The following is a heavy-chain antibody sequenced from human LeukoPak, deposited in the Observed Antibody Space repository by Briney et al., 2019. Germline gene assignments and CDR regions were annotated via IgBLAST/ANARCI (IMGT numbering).Heavy chain of an antibody. CDR1: GYTFTSYY. J-gene: IGHJ4*02. D-gene: IGHD1-26*01. CDR3: ARGDSGSSYRLFYFDF. Sequence: ASVKVSCKESGYTFTSYYMHWVRQAPGQGLEWMGIINPSGGSTSYAQKFQGRVTMTRDTSTSTVYMELSSLRSEDTAVYYCARGDSGSSYRLFYFDFWGQGTLVTVSS. CDR2: INPSGGST. V-gene: IGHV1-46*01.